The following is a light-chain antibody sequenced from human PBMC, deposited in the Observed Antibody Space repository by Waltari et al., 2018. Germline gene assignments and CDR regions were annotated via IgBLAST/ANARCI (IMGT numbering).Light chain of an antibody. Sequence: QSVLTQPPSVSGAPGQRVTIPCTGSSSNIGAGYDVHWYQQLPGTAPKLLIYDNSNRPSGVPDRFSGSKSDTSPSLAITGLQAEDEADYYCQSYDSGLSGYVFGTGTKVTVL. J-gene: IGLJ1*01. CDR1: SSNIGAGYD. CDR3: QSYDSGLSGYV. CDR2: DNS. V-gene: IGLV1-40*01.